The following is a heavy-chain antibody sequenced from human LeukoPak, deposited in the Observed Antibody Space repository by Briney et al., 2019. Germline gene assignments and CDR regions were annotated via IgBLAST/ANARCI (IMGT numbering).Heavy chain of an antibody. D-gene: IGHD5-12*01. CDR3: AAQYSGYVRLDY. J-gene: IGHJ4*02. V-gene: IGHV4-34*01. CDR2: ISHSGST. Sequence: SETLTLTCTVSGASISGYYWSWIRQPPGKGLEWIGEISHSGSTNYNPSLKSRVTISVDTSKNQFSLKLSSVTAADTAVYYCAAQYSGYVRLDYWGQGTLVTVSS. CDR1: GASISGYY.